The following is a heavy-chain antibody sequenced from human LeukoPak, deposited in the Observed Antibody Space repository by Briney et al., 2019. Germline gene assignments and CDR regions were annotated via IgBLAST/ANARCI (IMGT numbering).Heavy chain of an antibody. J-gene: IGHJ4*02. CDR2: VSFDGYNK. CDR3: AETQRLIDFFDS. D-gene: IGHD1-1*01. Sequence: GGSLTLSCVGTGFTFNSYGMHWVRQAPGKGLEWVAVVSFDGYNKYYADSVKGRFTISRDNPGRSVHLQMNSLTSEDTAVYFCAETQRLIDFFDSWGQGILVTVSP. CDR1: GFTFNSYG. V-gene: IGHV3-30*03.